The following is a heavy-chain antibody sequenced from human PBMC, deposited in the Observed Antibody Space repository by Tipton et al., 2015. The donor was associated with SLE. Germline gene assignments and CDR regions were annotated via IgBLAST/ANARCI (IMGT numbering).Heavy chain of an antibody. D-gene: IGHD3-22*01. J-gene: IGHJ5*02. CDR2: ISYDGSNK. CDR1: GFTFSNYA. Sequence: SLRLSCAASGFTFSNYAMHWVRQAPGKGLEWVAVISYDGSNKYYADSVKGRFTISRDNSKNTLYLQMNSLRAEDTAVYYCARDSSGGYNWFDPWGQGTLVTVSS. V-gene: IGHV3-30*04. CDR3: ARDSSGGYNWFDP.